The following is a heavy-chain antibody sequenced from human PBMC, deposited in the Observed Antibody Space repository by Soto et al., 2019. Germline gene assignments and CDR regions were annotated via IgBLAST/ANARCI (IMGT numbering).Heavy chain of an antibody. D-gene: IGHD2-15*01. V-gene: IGHV3-66*01. CDR2: IQSGGPT. J-gene: IGHJ6*02. Sequence: GGSLRLSCAASGFTVSSKYMSWVRQAPGKGLEWVSLIQSGGPTYYADSVKGRFTISRDNAKNSLYLQMNSLRAEDTAVYYCARDGDIVVVVAGMDVWGQGTTVTVSS. CDR1: GFTVSSKY. CDR3: ARDGDIVVVVAGMDV.